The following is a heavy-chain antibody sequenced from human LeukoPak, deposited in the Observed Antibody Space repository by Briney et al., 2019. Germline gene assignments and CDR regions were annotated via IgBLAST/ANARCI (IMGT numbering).Heavy chain of an antibody. CDR1: GFTFSSYS. D-gene: IGHD3/OR15-3a*01. CDR3: AKDVGSYDSWCFDY. Sequence: GGSLRLSCAASGFTFSSYSMNWVRQAPGKGLEWVSSISSSSSYIYYADSVKGRFTISRDTAKNSLYLQMNSLRAEDTAVYYCAKDVGSYDSWCFDYWGQGTLATVSS. V-gene: IGHV3-21*01. CDR2: ISSSSSYI. J-gene: IGHJ4*02.